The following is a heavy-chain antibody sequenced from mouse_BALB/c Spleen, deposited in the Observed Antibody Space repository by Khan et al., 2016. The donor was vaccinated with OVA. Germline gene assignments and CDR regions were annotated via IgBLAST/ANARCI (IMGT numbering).Heavy chain of an antibody. CDR1: GFDFSSYW. V-gene: IGHV4-1*02. CDR2: INPDSSTI. CDR3: SRGGNYGFYAMDY. D-gene: IGHD2-1*01. Sequence: EVKLLESGGGLVQPGGSLKLSCAASGFDFSSYWMSWVRQAPGKGLEWIGEINPDSSTINYTPSLKDKFIISRDNAKNTLYLQMSKVTSEDTALYYCSRGGNYGFYAMDYWGQGTSVTVSS. J-gene: IGHJ4*01.